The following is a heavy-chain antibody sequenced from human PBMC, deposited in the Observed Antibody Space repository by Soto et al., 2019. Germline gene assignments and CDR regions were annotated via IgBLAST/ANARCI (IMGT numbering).Heavy chain of an antibody. V-gene: IGHV4-61*01. Sequence: SETLSLTCTVSGGSVSSGSYYWSWIRQPPGKGLEWIGYIYYSGSTNYNPSLKSRVTISVDTSKNQFSLKLSSVTAADTAVYNCARAGGYCSSTSCYVPTPYYYYGMDVWGQGTTVTVSS. J-gene: IGHJ6*02. CDR2: IYYSGST. CDR3: ARAGGYCSSTSCYVPTPYYYYGMDV. D-gene: IGHD2-2*01. CDR1: GGSVSSGSYY.